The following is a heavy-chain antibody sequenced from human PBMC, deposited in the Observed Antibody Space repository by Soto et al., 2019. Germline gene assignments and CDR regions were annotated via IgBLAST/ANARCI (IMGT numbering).Heavy chain of an antibody. CDR2: IIPILGIA. Sequence: QVQLVQSGAEVKKPGSSVKVSCKASGGTLSSYTISWVRQSPGQGLEWLGMIIPILGIANYAQKFQGRVKITADKSTSTAYMELSSLRSEDTAVYYCATSLRHLWPPFDIWGQGTMVTVSS. CDR1: GGTLSSYT. D-gene: IGHD5-18*01. V-gene: IGHV1-69*02. J-gene: IGHJ3*02. CDR3: ATSLRHLWPPFDI.